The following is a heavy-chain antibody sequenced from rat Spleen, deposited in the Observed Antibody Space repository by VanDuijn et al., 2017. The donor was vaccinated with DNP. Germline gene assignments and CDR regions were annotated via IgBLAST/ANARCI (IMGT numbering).Heavy chain of an antibody. CDR2: ISSTGGSM. Sequence: EVQLVESGGDLVRPGRSLRLSCVASGFTFNNYWMTWIRQVPGKGLEWLASISSTGGSMYYPDSVKGRFTISRDNAENTLYLQMNSLRSEDTATYYCARRGYHGYNTFDYWGQGVMVTVSS. D-gene: IGHD1-9*01. J-gene: IGHJ2*01. V-gene: IGHV5-31*01. CDR3: ARRGYHGYNTFDY. CDR1: GFTFNNYW.